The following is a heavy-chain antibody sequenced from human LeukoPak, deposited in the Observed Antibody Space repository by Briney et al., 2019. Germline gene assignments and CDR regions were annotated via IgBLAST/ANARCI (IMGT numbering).Heavy chain of an antibody. CDR1: GFTFDDYA. V-gene: IGHV3-74*01. D-gene: IGHD2-2*01. CDR3: GRQYDV. CDR2: INSDGSST. Sequence: PGGSLRLSCAASGFTFDDYAMHWVRQAPGKGLVWVSRINSDGSSTGYADSVRGRFTVSRDNAKNTLYLQMNSLRAEDTAVYYCGRQYDVWGQGTTVTVS. J-gene: IGHJ6*02.